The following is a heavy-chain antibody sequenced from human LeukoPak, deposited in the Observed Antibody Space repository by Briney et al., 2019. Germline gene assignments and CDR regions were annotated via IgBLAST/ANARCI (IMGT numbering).Heavy chain of an antibody. J-gene: IGHJ6*02. CDR3: AIREDIVVVPAAIHPYYYYYAMDV. CDR2: MNPNSGNT. D-gene: IGHD2-2*02. Sequence: ASVKVSCKASGYTFTSYDINWVRQATGQGLEWMGWMNPNSGNTGYAQKFQGRVTMTRNTSITTAYMELSSLRSEDTAVYYCAIREDIVVVPAAIHPYYYYYAMDVWGQGTTVTVSS. CDR1: GYTFTSYD. V-gene: IGHV1-8*01.